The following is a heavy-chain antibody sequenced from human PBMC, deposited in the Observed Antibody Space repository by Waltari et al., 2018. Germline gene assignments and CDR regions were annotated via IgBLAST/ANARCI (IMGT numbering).Heavy chain of an antibody. V-gene: IGHV3-33*01. CDR2: IWYDGSNK. D-gene: IGHD4-17*01. CDR3: AREPDYGDYGCYFDY. Sequence: QVQLVESGGGVVQPGRSLRLSCAASGFTFSSYGMHWVRQAPGKGLEWVGVIWYDGSNKYYADSVKGRFTISRDNSKNTLYLQMNSLRAEDTAVYYCAREPDYGDYGCYFDYWGQGTLVTVSS. CDR1: GFTFSSYG. J-gene: IGHJ4*02.